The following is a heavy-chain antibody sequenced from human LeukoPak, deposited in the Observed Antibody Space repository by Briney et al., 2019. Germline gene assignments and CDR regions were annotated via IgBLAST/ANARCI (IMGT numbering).Heavy chain of an antibody. CDR3: ARCDDTAMDNFDY. CDR1: GFTFSSYA. V-gene: IGHV3-21*01. J-gene: IGHJ4*02. CDR2: ISSSSSYI. D-gene: IGHD5-18*01. Sequence: GGSLRLSCAASGFTFSSYAMSWVRQAPGKGLEWVSSISSSSSYIYYADSVKGQFTISRDNAKNSLYLQMNSLRAEDTAVYYCARCDDTAMDNFDYWGQGTLVTVSS.